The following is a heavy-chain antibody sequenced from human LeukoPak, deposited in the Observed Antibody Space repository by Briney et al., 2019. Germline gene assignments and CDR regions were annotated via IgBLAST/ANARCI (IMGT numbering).Heavy chain of an antibody. CDR3: ASHPYYYGSGSYHDY. CDR1: GYTFTGYY. V-gene: IGHV1-2*02. Sequence: ASVKVSCKASGYTFTGYYMHWVRQAPGQGPEWMGWINPNSGGTNYAQKFQGRVTMARDTSISTAYMELSRLRSDDTAVYYCASHPYYYGSGSYHDYWGQGTLVTVSS. CDR2: INPNSGGT. J-gene: IGHJ4*02. D-gene: IGHD3-10*01.